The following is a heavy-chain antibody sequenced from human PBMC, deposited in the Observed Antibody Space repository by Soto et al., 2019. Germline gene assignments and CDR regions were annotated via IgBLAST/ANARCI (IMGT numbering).Heavy chain of an antibody. CDR3: ARDRGATAMVTSLYYGMDV. D-gene: IGHD5-18*01. Sequence: QVQLVQSGAEVKKPGSSVKVSCKASGGTFSSYAISWVRQAPGQGLEWMGGIIPIFGTANYAQKFQGRVTITADESTSTAYMELSSLRSEDTAVYYCARDRGATAMVTSLYYGMDVWGQGTTVTVSS. CDR2: IIPIFGTA. J-gene: IGHJ6*02. CDR1: GGTFSSYA. V-gene: IGHV1-69*01.